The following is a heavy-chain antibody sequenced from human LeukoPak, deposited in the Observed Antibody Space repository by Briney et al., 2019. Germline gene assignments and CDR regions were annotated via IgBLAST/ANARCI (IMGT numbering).Heavy chain of an antibody. CDR2: ISSSSDYI. D-gene: IGHD1-7*01. CDR1: GFTFSDYS. CDR3: ARDIAGRELLDY. Sequence: PGGSLRLSCAASGFTFSDYSMNWVRQSPGKGLEWVSSISSSSDYIYYADSLKGRFTISRDNARNSLYLRMSSLRAEDAAVYYCARDIAGRELLDYWGQGTLVTVSS. J-gene: IGHJ4*02. V-gene: IGHV3-21*01.